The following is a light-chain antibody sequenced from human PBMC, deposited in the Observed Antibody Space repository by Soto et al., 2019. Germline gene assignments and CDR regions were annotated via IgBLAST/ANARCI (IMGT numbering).Light chain of an antibody. CDR1: QSVSSSY. CDR3: QQYGSSQT. Sequence: EMVLTGGAGTLSGGPGEIASVSCRASQSVSSSYLAWYQQKPGQAPRLLIYGASSRPTGIPDRFSASGSATDLTLTTSRPDPDAFAVYYCQQYGSSQTFGQGTKVDIK. CDR2: GAS. V-gene: IGKV3-20*01. J-gene: IGKJ1*01.